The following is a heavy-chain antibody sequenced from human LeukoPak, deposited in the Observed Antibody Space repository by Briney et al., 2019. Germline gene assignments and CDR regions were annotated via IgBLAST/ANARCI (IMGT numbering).Heavy chain of an antibody. V-gene: IGHV3-48*04. CDR3: ARVPAATTYYFDY. CDR1: GFTFRSYG. CDR2: ISSGGGST. Sequence: GGSLRLSCEASGFTFRSYGMNWVRQAPGKGLEWVSLISSGGGSTYYADSVKGRFTISRDNAKNSLYLQMNSLRAEDTAVYYCARVPAATTYYFDYWGRGTLVTVSS. J-gene: IGHJ4*02. D-gene: IGHD2-2*01.